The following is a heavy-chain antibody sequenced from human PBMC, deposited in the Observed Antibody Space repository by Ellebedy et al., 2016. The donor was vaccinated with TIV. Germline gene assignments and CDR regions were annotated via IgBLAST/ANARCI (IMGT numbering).Heavy chain of an antibody. J-gene: IGHJ4*02. CDR3: AREGRAGYRESYFDY. CDR1: GYTFTAYY. CDR2: INPSAGTT. D-gene: IGHD5-24*01. V-gene: IGHV1-46*01. Sequence: ASVKVSXKAFGYTFTAYYIYWVRQAPGQGLEVMGFINPSAGTTDYAQKLQGRVTMTWDTSTSTVYMELSSLRFEDTAVYYCAREGRAGYRESYFDYWGQGTLVTVSS.